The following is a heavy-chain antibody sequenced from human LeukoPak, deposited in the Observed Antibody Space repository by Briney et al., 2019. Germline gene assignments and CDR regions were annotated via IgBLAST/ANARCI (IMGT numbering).Heavy chain of an antibody. CDR1: GFTFSSYW. J-gene: IGHJ4*02. D-gene: IGHD6-19*01. V-gene: IGHV3-7*03. CDR2: IKHDGSER. Sequence: TGGSLRLSCAVSGFTFSSYWVTWVRQAPGKGLEWVANIKHDGSERYYVDSVKGRFTISRDNAKNSLFLQMNSLSAEDTGVYYCARAGLTVAADYWGQGTLVTVSS. CDR3: ARAGLTVAADY.